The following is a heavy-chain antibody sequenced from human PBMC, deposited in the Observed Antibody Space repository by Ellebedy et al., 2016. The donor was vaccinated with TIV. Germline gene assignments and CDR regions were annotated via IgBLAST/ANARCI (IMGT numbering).Heavy chain of an antibody. V-gene: IGHV3-30*18. J-gene: IGHJ4*02. CDR1: GFTFSSYG. CDR3: AKEDSSGWYEGAFDY. CDR2: ISYDGSNK. Sequence: GESLKISXAASGFTFSSYGMHWVRQAPGKGLEWVAVISYDGSNKYYADSVKGRFTISRDNSKNTLYLQMNSLRAEDTAVYYCAKEDSSGWYEGAFDYWGQGTLVTVSP. D-gene: IGHD6-19*01.